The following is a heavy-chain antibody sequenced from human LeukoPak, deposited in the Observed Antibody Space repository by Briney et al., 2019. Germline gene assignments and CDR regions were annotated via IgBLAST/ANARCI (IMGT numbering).Heavy chain of an antibody. CDR3: AKDTQRGFDSSNSLEY. D-gene: IGHD4-11*01. Sequence: GGSLRLSCAASKFTFSHYGMHWVRQAPGKGLQWVAVIWSDGTNQYYADSVKGRFTISRDNSKKMVYLQMNGLRADDTGVYYCAKDTQRGFDSSNSLEYWGQGALVIVSA. J-gene: IGHJ4*02. V-gene: IGHV3-33*06. CDR1: KFTFSHYG. CDR2: IWSDGTNQ.